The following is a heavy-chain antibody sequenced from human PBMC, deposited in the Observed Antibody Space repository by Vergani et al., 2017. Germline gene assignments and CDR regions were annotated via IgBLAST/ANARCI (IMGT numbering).Heavy chain of an antibody. CDR3: ARRRVRGVNYYYYMDV. J-gene: IGHJ6*03. CDR1: GGSISSSSYY. Sequence: QLQLQESGPGLVKPSETLSLTCTVSGGSISSSSYYWGWIRQPPGKGLEWIGSIYYSGSTNYNPSLKSRVTISVDTSKNQFSLKLSSVTAADTAVYYCARRRVRGVNYYYYMDVWGKGTTVTVSS. V-gene: IGHV4-39*07. CDR2: IYYSGST. D-gene: IGHD3-10*01.